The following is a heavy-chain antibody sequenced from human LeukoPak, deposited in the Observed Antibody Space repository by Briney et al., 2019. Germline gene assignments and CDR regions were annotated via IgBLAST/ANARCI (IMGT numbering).Heavy chain of an antibody. CDR1: GGAIDACY. CDR3: ARLPPYDILTGGTFDI. D-gene: IGHD3-9*01. J-gene: IGHJ3*02. V-gene: IGHV4-59*01. Sequence: SETLSLTCSVSGGAIDACYWSWIRQPPGKGLEWIGYIYYSGTTHYNPSFKSRVTMSVDTSKNEFSLKVNSVTAAETGMYYCARLPPYDILTGGTFDIWGQGTMVTVAS. CDR2: IYYSGTT.